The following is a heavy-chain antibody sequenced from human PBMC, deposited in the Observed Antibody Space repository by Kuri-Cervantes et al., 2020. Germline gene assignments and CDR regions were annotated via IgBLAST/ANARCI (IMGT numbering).Heavy chain of an antibody. V-gene: IGHV1-2*04. CDR3: ARGRDYSSSWYDY. J-gene: IGHJ4*02. CDR2: INPNSGGT. D-gene: IGHD6-13*01. CDR1: GYTFTGYY. Sequence: ASVKVSCKASGYTFTGYYMHWVRQAPGQGLEWMGWINPNSGGTNYAQKFQGWVTMTRDTSISTAYMELSRLRSEDTAVYYCARGRDYSSSWYDYWGQGTLVTVSS.